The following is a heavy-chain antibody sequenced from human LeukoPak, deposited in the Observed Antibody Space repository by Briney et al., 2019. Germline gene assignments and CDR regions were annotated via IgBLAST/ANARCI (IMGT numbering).Heavy chain of an antibody. V-gene: IGHV3-9*01. CDR2: ISWNSGSI. J-gene: IGHJ3*02. CDR1: GFTFDDYA. Sequence: PGGSLRLSCAASGFTFDDYAMHWVRQAPGKGLEWVSGISWNSGSIGYADSVKGRFTTSRDNAKNSLYLQMNSLRAEDTALYYCANMGRYCSGGSCPRGDAFDIWGQGTMVTVSS. D-gene: IGHD2-15*01. CDR3: ANMGRYCSGGSCPRGDAFDI.